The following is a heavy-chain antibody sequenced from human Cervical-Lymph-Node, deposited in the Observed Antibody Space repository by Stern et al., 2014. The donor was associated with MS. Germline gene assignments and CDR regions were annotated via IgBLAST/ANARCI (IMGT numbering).Heavy chain of an antibody. CDR2: IHSSGSYT. CDR1: GFTFSTFS. Sequence: EVQLVQSGGALVKPAGSLRLSCAASGFTFSTFSMNWVRQYPGRGLELVASIHSSGSYTFYTDSVKGRFTISRDNAQNSLFLQMNSLRAEDTAVYYCARGIAGTPDYWGQGTLVTVSS. V-gene: IGHV3-21*06. J-gene: IGHJ4*02. D-gene: IGHD1-7*01. CDR3: ARGIAGTPDY.